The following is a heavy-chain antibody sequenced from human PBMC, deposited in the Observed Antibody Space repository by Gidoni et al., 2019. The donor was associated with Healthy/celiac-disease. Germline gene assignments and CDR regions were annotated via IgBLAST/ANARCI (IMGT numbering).Heavy chain of an antibody. CDR1: GGSFSGYS. Sequence: QVQLQQWGAGLLKPSETLSLPCAVYGGSFSGYSWSWIRQPPGKGLEWIGEINHSGSTNYNPSLKSRVTISVDTSKNQFSLKLSSVTAADTAVYYCARGGVRWQQLVRRIWFDPWGQGTLVTVSS. CDR3: ARGGVRWQQLVRRIWFDP. J-gene: IGHJ5*02. V-gene: IGHV4-34*01. CDR2: INHSGST. D-gene: IGHD6-13*01.